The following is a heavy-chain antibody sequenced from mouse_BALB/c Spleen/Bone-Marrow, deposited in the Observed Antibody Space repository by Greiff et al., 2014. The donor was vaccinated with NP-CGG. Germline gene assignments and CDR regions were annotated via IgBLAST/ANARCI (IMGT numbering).Heavy chain of an antibody. V-gene: IGHV3-8*02. Sequence: EVKLVESGTKIVTPSKTLTLTCSVTGDYITSGYWNWIRKFPGNKFEYMGYISHSGSTYYNPSLKSRISITRDTSKNQFYLQLNSVTTEDTATYYCARDYGSSFDYWGQGTTLTVSS. J-gene: IGHJ2*01. CDR3: ARDYGSSFDY. CDR2: ISHSGST. D-gene: IGHD1-1*01. CDR1: GDYITSGY.